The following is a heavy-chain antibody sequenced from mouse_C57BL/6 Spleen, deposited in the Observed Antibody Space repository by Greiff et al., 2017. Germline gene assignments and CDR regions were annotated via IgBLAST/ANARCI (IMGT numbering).Heavy chain of an antibody. Sequence: QVQLQQSGAELVRPGSSVKLSCKASGYTFTSYWMHWVKQRPIQGLEWIGNIDPSDSETHYNQKFKDKATLTVDKSSSTAYMQLSSLTSEDSAVYYCARSTYYGSRYWYFDVWGTGTTVTVSS. D-gene: IGHD1-1*01. CDR1: GYTFTSYW. J-gene: IGHJ1*03. CDR3: ARSTYYGSRYWYFDV. CDR2: IDPSDSET. V-gene: IGHV1-52*01.